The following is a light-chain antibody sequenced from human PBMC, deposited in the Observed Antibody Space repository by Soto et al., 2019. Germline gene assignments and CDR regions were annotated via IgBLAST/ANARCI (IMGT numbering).Light chain of an antibody. J-gene: IGKJ5*01. CDR1: QSVSNK. CDR2: DTS. Sequence: EIVVTQSPATLSVSPGERATLSCRFSQSVSNKVAWYQHKPGQTPRVIIYDTSTRAAGIPARFSGSGYGTYFTLTISSLQSEDFAVYYCQQYNIWRSITFGQGTRLEIK. CDR3: QQYNIWRSIT. V-gene: IGKV3-15*01.